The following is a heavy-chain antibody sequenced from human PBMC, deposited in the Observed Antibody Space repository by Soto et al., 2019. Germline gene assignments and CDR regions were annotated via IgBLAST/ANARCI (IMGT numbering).Heavy chain of an antibody. V-gene: IGHV4-4*07. CDR3: VRALSSAAGLYFDY. CDR2: IHTTEST. J-gene: IGHJ4*02. CDR1: GGSISSYY. D-gene: IGHD6-13*01. Sequence: SETLSLTCTVSGGSISSYYWSWIRQPAGKGMEWIGRIHTTESTNYNPPLKSRVTMSIDTSKNQFSLKLSSLTAADTAVYYCVRALSSAAGLYFDYWGQGTLVTVSS.